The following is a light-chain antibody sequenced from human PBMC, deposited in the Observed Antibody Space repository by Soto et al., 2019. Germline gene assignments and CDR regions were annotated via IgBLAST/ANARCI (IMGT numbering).Light chain of an antibody. CDR3: QHRYNWPLT. V-gene: IGKV3-11*01. CDR1: QSVSSD. Sequence: EIVLTQSPATMSVSPGDRATLSCRASQSVSSDLVWYQQKPGQAPRLLIYDASNRATGIPARFSGSGSGTDFSLTISSLEPEDFAVYYCQHRYNWPLTFGGGTKVEIK. J-gene: IGKJ4*01. CDR2: DAS.